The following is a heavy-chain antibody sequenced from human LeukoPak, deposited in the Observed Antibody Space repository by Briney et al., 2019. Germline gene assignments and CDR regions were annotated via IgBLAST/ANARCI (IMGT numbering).Heavy chain of an antibody. V-gene: IGHV3-23*01. CDR2: ISGSGGST. CDR1: GFTFSNYA. Sequence: PGGSLRLSCAASGFTFSNYAMNWVRQAPGKGLEWVSGISGSGGSTYNADSVKGRFTISRDNPKNTLYLQMDSLRAEDTAIYYCAKGVQLGGYYFDYWGQGTLVTVSS. J-gene: IGHJ4*02. CDR3: AKGVQLGGYYFDY. D-gene: IGHD1-1*01.